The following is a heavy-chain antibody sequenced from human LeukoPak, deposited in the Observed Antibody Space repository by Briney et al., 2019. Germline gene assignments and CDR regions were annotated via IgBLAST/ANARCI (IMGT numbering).Heavy chain of an antibody. CDR1: GFTFSNYA. Sequence: GGSLRLSCEASGFTFSNYAMHWVRRAPGKGLEWVSAISGSGGSTYYADSVKGRFTISRDNSKNTLYLQMNSLRAEDTAVYYCAKEALGTMVRGVIRNWFDPWGQGTLVTVSS. V-gene: IGHV3-23*01. D-gene: IGHD3-10*01. CDR2: ISGSGGST. CDR3: AKEALGTMVRGVIRNWFDP. J-gene: IGHJ5*02.